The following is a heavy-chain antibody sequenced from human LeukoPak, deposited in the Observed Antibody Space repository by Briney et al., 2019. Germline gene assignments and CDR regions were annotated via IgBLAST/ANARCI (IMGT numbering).Heavy chain of an antibody. V-gene: IGHV3-30-3*01. CDR2: ISYDGSNK. CDR1: GFTFSSYA. Sequence: PGGSLRLSCAASGFTFSSYAMHWVRQAPGKGLEWVAVISYDGSNKYYADSVKGRFTISRDNSKNTLYLQMNSLRAEDTAVYYCARPLSPHYYYYYGMDVWGQGTTVTVSS. J-gene: IGHJ6*02. CDR3: ARPLSPHYYYYYGMDV. D-gene: IGHD3-16*02.